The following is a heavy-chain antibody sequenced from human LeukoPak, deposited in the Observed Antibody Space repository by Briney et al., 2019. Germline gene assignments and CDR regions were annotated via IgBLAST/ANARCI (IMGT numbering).Heavy chain of an antibody. J-gene: IGHJ4*02. CDR2: INQSGST. V-gene: IGHV4-34*01. CDR1: GGSLSGYY. D-gene: IGHD2-2*01. CDR3: ARGPRYCSSTSCYELDY. Sequence: PSETLSLTCAVYGGSLSGYYWSWIRQPPGKGLEWIGEINQSGSTNYNPSLESRVTISVDTSKNQFSLRLSSVTAADTAVYYCARGPRYCSSTSCYELDYWGQGTLVTVSS.